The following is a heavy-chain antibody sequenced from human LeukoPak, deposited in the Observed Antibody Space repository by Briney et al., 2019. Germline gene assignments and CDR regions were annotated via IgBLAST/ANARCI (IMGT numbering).Heavy chain of an antibody. D-gene: IGHD3-10*01. J-gene: IGHJ4*02. V-gene: IGHV1-8*01. CDR2: MNPNSGNT. CDR1: GYTFTSYD. Sequence: ASVKVSCKASGYTFTSYDINWVRQATGQGLEWMGWMNPNSGNTGYAQKFQGRVTMTRNTSISTAYKELSSLRSEDTAVYYCAISYGSGSYYPLFDYWGQGTLVTVSS. CDR3: AISYGSGSYYPLFDY.